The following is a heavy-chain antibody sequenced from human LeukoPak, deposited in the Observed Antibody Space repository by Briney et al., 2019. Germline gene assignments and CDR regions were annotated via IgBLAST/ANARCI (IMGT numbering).Heavy chain of an antibody. V-gene: IGHV3-23*01. D-gene: IGHD6-19*01. CDR3: AKSVAFDI. J-gene: IGHJ3*02. CDR1: GFTFSSSA. CDR2: ISGSGST. Sequence: GGSLRLSCAASGFTFSSSAMNWVRQAPGKGLEWVSAISGSGSTYYADSVKGRFTISRDNSKNTLYLQMNSLRAEDTAVYYCAKSVAFDIWGQGTMVTVSS.